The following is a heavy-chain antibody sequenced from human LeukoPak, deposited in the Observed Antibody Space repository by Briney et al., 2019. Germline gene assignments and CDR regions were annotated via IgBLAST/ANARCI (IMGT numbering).Heavy chain of an antibody. CDR2: IHAGGST. CDR3: ARHLSRSYFDAVYFHS. CDR1: CDSISGYY. J-gene: IGHJ1*01. Sequence: SETLSLTCIVSCDSISGYYWRLSRQSPGKGLEWIGYIHAGGSTNNNPSLRSRVSISIDKSRKQLSLQPSSGAARRPRVSYCARHLSRSYFDAVYFHSWGPGTLVTVSS. D-gene: IGHD1-26*01. V-gene: IGHV4-59*08.